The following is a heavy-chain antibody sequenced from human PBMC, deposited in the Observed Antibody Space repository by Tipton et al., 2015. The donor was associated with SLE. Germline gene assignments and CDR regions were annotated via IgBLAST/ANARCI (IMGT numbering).Heavy chain of an antibody. CDR2: IKSKTDGGTT. V-gene: IGHV3-15*01. Sequence: SLRLSCAASGFTFSNAWMSWVRQAPGKGLEWVGRIKSKTDGGTTDYAAPVKGRFTISRDDSKNTLYLQMNSLKTEDTAVYYCTTGRGSGSYLYYCGMDVWGQGTPVTVSS. D-gene: IGHD1-26*01. CDR3: TTGRGSGSYLYYCGMDV. J-gene: IGHJ6*02. CDR1: GFTFSNAW.